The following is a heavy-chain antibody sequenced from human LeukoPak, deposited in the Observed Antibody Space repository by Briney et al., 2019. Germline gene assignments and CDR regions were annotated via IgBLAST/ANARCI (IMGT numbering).Heavy chain of an antibody. V-gene: IGHV3-23*01. CDR2: ISGSGGST. CDR3: AKDYYDSSDYYYSGAFDI. D-gene: IGHD3-22*01. CDR1: GGSFSGYY. J-gene: IGHJ3*02. Sequence: ETLSLTCAVYGGSFSGYYWSWIRQPPGKGLEWVSAISGSGGSTYYADSVKGRFTISRDNSKNTLYLQMNSLRAEATAVYYCAKDYYDSSDYYYSGAFDIWGQGTMVTVSS.